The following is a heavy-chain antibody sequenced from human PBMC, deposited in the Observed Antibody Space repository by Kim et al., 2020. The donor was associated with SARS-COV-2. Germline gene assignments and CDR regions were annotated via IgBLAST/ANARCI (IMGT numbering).Heavy chain of an antibody. V-gene: IGHV3-13*05. D-gene: IGHD6-13*01. J-gene: IGHJ2*01. Sequence: GGSLRLSCAASGFTFSSYDMHWVRQAPGKGLEWVSAIGTAGAPYYPGSVKGRFTISRENAKNSLYLQMNSLRAGDTAVYYCARGLYSSSTRGLRPWYFDLWGRGTLVTVSS. CDR2: IGTAGAP. CDR3: ARGLYSSSTRGLRPWYFDL. CDR1: GFTFSSYD.